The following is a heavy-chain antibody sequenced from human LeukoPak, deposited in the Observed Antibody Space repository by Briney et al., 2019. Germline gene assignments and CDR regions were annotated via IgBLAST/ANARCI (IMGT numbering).Heavy chain of an antibody. CDR3: ARDVAAAGGEGDY. J-gene: IGHJ4*02. V-gene: IGHV1-2*02. CDR2: INPNSGGT. Sequence: GASVKVSCKASGYTFTGYYMHWVRQAPGQGLEWMGWINPNSGGTNYAQKFQGRVTMTRDTSITTAYMELSRLTSDDTAVYYCARDVAAAGGEGDYWGQGTLVTVSS. D-gene: IGHD6-13*01. CDR1: GYTFTGYY.